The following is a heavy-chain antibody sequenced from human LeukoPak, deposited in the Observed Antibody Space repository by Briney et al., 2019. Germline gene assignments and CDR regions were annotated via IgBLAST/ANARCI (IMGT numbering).Heavy chain of an antibody. V-gene: IGHV4-59*01. Sequence: SETLSLTCTVSGDSISSYYWSWIRQPPGKGLEWIGYIYYSGSTNYNPSLKSRVTISVDTSKNQFSLKLSSVTAADTAVYYCARVALANYYYYHMDVWGKGTTVTVS. CDR2: IYYSGST. CDR1: GDSISSYY. J-gene: IGHJ6*03. CDR3: ARVALANYYYYHMDV. D-gene: IGHD6-6*01.